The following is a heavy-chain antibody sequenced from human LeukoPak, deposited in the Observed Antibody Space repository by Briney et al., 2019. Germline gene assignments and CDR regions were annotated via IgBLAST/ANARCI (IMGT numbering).Heavy chain of an antibody. J-gene: IGHJ4*02. D-gene: IGHD6-19*01. V-gene: IGHV3-30*18. Sequence: PGGSLRHSCAASGFPFSDYYMSWVRQAPGKGLEWVAVITYDGSEIHYGDSVKGRFTISRDSFKNTVHLQMNSLRVEDTALYYCVKEQSSSWYRVADYWGQGTLVTVSS. CDR3: VKEQSSSWYRVADY. CDR2: ITYDGSEI. CDR1: GFPFSDYY.